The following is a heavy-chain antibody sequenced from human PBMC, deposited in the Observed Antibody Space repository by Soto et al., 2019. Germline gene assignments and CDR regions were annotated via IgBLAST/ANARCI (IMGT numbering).Heavy chain of an antibody. Sequence: SETLSLTCAVSGGSITTNWWSWVRQPPGKGLEWIGEIYHSGTTNYNPSLRGRVTISVDTANNQFSLNLNSVAAADTALYYCARGSGIAAASSLDVWGQGTTVTVSS. CDR2: IYHSGTT. CDR3: ARGSGIAAASSLDV. CDR1: GGSITTNW. D-gene: IGHD6-13*01. V-gene: IGHV4-4*02. J-gene: IGHJ6*02.